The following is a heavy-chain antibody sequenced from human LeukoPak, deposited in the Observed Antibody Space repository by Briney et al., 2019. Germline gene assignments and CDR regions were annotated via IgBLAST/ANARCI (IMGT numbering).Heavy chain of an antibody. CDR3: AHDYGDYDFDY. J-gene: IGHJ4*02. CDR1: GGSFSGYY. CDR2: INHSGST. D-gene: IGHD4-17*01. V-gene: IGHV4-34*01. Sequence: PSETLSLTCAVYGGSFSGYYWSWIRQPPGKELEWIGEINHSGSTNYNPSLKSRVTISVDTSKNQFSLKLSSVTAADTAVYYCAHDYGDYDFDYWGQGTLVTVSS.